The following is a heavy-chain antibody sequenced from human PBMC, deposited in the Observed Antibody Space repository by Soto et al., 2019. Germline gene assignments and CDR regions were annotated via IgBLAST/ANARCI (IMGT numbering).Heavy chain of an antibody. CDR2: IYHSGCT. J-gene: IGHJ5*02. V-gene: IGHV4-30-2*01. CDR3: ARYGVRSSCITNWFDP. CDR1: GGSISSGGYS. D-gene: IGHD2-15*01. Sequence: SETLSLTCAVSGGSISSGGYSWSWIRQPPGKVLEWIVYIYHSGCTYYNPSLKNRVTISLDRSKNQFSLKLSSVTSADTSVYYCARYGVRSSCITNWFDPWGQGTLVTVSS.